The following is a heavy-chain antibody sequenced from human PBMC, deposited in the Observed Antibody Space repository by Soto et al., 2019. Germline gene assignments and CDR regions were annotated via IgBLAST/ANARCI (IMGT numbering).Heavy chain of an antibody. Sequence: QVQLVESGGGVVQPGRSLRLSCAASGFTFSSYGMHWVRQAPGKGLEWVAVISYDGSNKYYADSVKGRFTISRDNSKNTLYLQMNSLRAEDTAVYYCAKDTAELVYYYYGMDVWGQGTTVTVSS. CDR3: AKDTAELVYYYYGMDV. CDR1: GFTFSSYG. CDR2: ISYDGSNK. D-gene: IGHD1-26*01. V-gene: IGHV3-30*18. J-gene: IGHJ6*02.